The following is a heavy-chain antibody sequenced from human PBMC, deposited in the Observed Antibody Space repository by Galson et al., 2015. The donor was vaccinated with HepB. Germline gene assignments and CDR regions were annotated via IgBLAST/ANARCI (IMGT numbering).Heavy chain of an antibody. CDR3: PKGCGRTRWYSIEY. J-gene: IGHJ4*02. CDR1: GFTFSNYA. CDR2: ISGSGDST. D-gene: IGHD2-2*01. V-gene: IGHV3-23*01. Sequence: SLRLSCAASGFTFSNYAMSWVRQAPGKGLEWVSTISGSGDSTYYADSVKGRFTISRDNSKNTLYLQMNSLRSEDTAGYYCPKGCGRTRWYSIEYWGQGTLVTVSS.